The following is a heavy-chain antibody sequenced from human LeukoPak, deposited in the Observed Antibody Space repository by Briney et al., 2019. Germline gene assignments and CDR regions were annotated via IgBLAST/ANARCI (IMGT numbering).Heavy chain of an antibody. CDR2: IKSKTDGGTT. CDR3: TTEYCSGGSCYGLNDY. Sequence: SGGSLRLSCAASGFTFSNAWMSWVRQTPGKGLEWVGRIKSKTDGGTTDYAAPVKGRFTISRDDSKNTLYLQMNSLKTEDTAVYYCTTEYCSGGSCYGLNDYWGQGTLVTVSS. D-gene: IGHD2-15*01. V-gene: IGHV3-15*01. CDR1: GFTFSNAW. J-gene: IGHJ4*02.